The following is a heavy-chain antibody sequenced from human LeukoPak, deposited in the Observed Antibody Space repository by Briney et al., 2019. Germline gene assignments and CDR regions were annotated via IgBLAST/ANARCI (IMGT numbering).Heavy chain of an antibody. CDR2: INVSGGST. V-gene: IGHV3-23*01. CDR1: GFTFSNYA. CDR3: AARQGAGDYHLGTVDYYFDY. J-gene: IGHJ4*02. Sequence: GGSLRLSCAASGFTFSNYAMSWVRQAPGKGLEWVSGINVSGGSTFYADSVKGRFTISRDSAKNSLYLQMYSLRAEDTAVYYCAARQGAGDYHLGTVDYYFDYWGQGTLVTVSS. D-gene: IGHD4-17*01.